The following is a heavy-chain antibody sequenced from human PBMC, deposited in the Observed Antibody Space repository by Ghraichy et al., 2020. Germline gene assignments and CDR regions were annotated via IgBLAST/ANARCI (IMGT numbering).Heavy chain of an antibody. CDR3: ASNEQETPDAFDI. Sequence: SETLSLTCTVSGGSISSYYWSWIRQPPGKGLEWIGYIYYSGSTNYNPSLKSRVTISVDTSKNQFSLKLSSVTAADTAVYYCASNEQETPDAFDIWGQGQWSPSLQ. CDR2: IYYSGST. J-gene: IGHJ3*02. D-gene: IGHD1/OR15-1a*01. CDR1: GGSISSYY. V-gene: IGHV4-59*01.